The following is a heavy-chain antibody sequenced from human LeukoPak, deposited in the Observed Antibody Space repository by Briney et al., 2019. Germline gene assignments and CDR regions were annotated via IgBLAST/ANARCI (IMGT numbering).Heavy chain of an antibody. J-gene: IGHJ4*02. D-gene: IGHD2-2*01. CDR1: GGSFSGYY. Sequence: PSETLSLTCAVYGGSFSGYYWSWIRQPPGKGLEWIGEINHSGSTNYNPSLKSRVTISVDMSKNQFSPKLSSVTAADTAVYYCAGSTGPFDYWGQGTLVTVSS. CDR3: AGSTGPFDY. CDR2: INHSGST. V-gene: IGHV4-34*01.